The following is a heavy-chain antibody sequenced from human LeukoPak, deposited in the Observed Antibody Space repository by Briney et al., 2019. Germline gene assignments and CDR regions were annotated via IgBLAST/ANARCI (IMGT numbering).Heavy chain of an antibody. CDR3: AREIWHDAFDI. Sequence: GGSLRLSCAASGFTISSYSMNWVRQAPGKGLEWVSSISSSSSYIYYADSVKGRFTISRDNAKNSLYLQMNSLRAEDTAVYYCAREIWHDAFDIWGQGTMVTVSS. V-gene: IGHV3-21*01. CDR2: ISSSSSYI. D-gene: IGHD2-15*01. J-gene: IGHJ3*02. CDR1: GFTISSYS.